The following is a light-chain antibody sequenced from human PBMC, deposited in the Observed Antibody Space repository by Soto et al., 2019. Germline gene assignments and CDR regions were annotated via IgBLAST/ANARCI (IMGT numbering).Light chain of an antibody. V-gene: IGKV3-20*01. J-gene: IGKJ4*01. CDR2: GAS. CDR3: QQYGSSLLT. Sequence: EIVLTQSPGTLSLSPGERASLSCRASQSVSSEKLAWYQQKPGQAPRLLIFGASGRATGIPERFSGSGSGTDFSLTISRLEPGDSAVYYCQQYGSSLLTFGGGTKVDIK. CDR1: QSVSSEK.